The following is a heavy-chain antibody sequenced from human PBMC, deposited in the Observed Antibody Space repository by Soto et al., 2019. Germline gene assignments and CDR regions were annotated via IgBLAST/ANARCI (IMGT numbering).Heavy chain of an antibody. Sequence: ASVKVSCKASGYTFTIYGISWVRQAPGQGLEWMGWISAYNGNTNYAQKLQGRVTMTTDTSTSTAYMELRSLRSDDTAVYYCARTIAAAGRGYFDYWGQGTLVTVSS. D-gene: IGHD6-13*01. V-gene: IGHV1-18*04. CDR2: ISAYNGNT. CDR1: GYTFTIYG. CDR3: ARTIAAAGRGYFDY. J-gene: IGHJ4*02.